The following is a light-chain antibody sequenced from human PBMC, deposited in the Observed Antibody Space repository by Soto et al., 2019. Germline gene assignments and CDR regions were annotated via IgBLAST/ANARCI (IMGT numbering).Light chain of an antibody. V-gene: IGKV3-15*01. Sequence: EIMMTQSPATLSVSLGERATLSCRASQSVSSNLAWYQQKPGQTPRLLIYGASTRASGVPGRFSGSGSGIEFSLTISSLQSEDFAVYYCQQYNDWWTFGQGTKVEIK. J-gene: IGKJ1*01. CDR3: QQYNDWWT. CDR2: GAS. CDR1: QSVSSN.